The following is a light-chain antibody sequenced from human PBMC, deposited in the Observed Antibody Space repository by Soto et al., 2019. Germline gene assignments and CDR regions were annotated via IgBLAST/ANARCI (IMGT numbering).Light chain of an antibody. V-gene: IGLV2-14*03. Sequence: SSLPQASSVSGSPAGSISLSCPGTSSDVGAYDFVSWYQQHPDKAPKLMIYEVSNRPSGVSNRFSGSKSVNTATLTISGLQAEHEADYYCSSYKSSSTRVFGTGTKVTVL. J-gene: IGLJ1*01. CDR2: EVS. CDR1: SSDVGAYDF. CDR3: SSYKSSSTRV.